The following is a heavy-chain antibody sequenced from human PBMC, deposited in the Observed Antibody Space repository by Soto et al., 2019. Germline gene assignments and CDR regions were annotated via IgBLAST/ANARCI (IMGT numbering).Heavy chain of an antibody. V-gene: IGHV4-39*01. D-gene: IGHD2-21*02. J-gene: IGHJ4*02. Sequence: PSETLSLTCSASGESISSSSYYGVWIRQPPGKGLEWIGSIYYSGRTYYNPSFKSRVTISIDTSKNQFSLKLSSVTATDTAVYYCARQRTTVVTQAYFDHWGQGALVTVSS. CDR3: ARQRTTVVTQAYFDH. CDR2: IYYSGRT. CDR1: GESISSSSYY.